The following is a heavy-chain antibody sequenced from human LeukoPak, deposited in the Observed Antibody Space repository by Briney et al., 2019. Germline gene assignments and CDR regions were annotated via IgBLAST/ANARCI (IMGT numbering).Heavy chain of an antibody. D-gene: IGHD4-17*01. V-gene: IGHV3-11*01. CDR1: GFTFSDYY. CDR3: ARVPPDYGDYSKVFDY. CDR2: ISSSGSTI. Sequence: GGSLRLSCAASGFTFSDYYMSWIRQAPGKGLEWVSYISSSGSTIYYADSVKGRFTISRDNAKNSLYLQMNSLRAEDTAVYYCARVPPDYGDYSKVFDYWGQGTLVTVSS. J-gene: IGHJ4*02.